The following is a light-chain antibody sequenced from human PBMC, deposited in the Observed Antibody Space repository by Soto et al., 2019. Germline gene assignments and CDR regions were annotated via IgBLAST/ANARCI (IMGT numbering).Light chain of an antibody. J-gene: IGLJ1*01. V-gene: IGLV2-8*01. CDR1: SSDVGGYNY. Sequence: QSALTQPPSASGSPGQSVTISCTGTSSDVGGYNYVSWYQQHPGKAPKLMIYEVSKRPSGVPDRFSGSKSGNTASLTVSGLQAEDEADYYSSSYAGSNNPHFGTGTKVTVL. CDR2: EVS. CDR3: SSYAGSNNPH.